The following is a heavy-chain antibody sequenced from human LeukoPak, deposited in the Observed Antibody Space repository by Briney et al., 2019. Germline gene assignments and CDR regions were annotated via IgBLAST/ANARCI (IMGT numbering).Heavy chain of an antibody. CDR2: ISSSSSYI. Sequence: GGSLRLSCAASGFTFSSYSMNWVRQAPGKGLEWVSSISSSSSYIYYADSVKGRFTISRDNAKNSLYLQMNSLRAEDTAVYYCARDVSFGEPATYYYYGMDVWGQGTTVTVSS. D-gene: IGHD3-16*01. CDR1: GFTFSSYS. V-gene: IGHV3-21*01. J-gene: IGHJ6*02. CDR3: ARDVSFGEPATYYYYGMDV.